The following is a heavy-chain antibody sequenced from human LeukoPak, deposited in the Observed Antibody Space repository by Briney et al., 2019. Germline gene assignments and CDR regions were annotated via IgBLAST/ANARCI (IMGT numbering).Heavy chain of an antibody. Sequence: GGSLRLSCTVSGFTVSSNSMSWVRQAPGKGLEWVSFIYSDNTHYSDSVKGRFTISRDNSKNTLFLQMNSLRAEDTAVYYCARILSSAWGELGYWGQGTLVTVSS. CDR2: IYSDNT. V-gene: IGHV3-66*03. CDR3: ARILSSAWGELGY. CDR1: GFTVSSNS. J-gene: IGHJ4*02. D-gene: IGHD6-19*01.